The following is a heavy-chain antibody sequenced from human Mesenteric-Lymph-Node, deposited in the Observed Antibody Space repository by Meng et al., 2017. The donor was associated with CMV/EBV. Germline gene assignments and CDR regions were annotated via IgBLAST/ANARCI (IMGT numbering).Heavy chain of an antibody. CDR1: GGSISSYY. Sequence: SETLSLTCTVSGGSISSYYWSWIRQPPGKGLEWIGNIYYSGSTNYNPSLKSRVVILIDTSKMQFSLRLTSVTAADTAVYYCAREKTGYSLDDAFDIWGQGTMVTVSS. CDR2: IYYSGST. CDR3: AREKTGYSLDDAFDI. V-gene: IGHV4-59*01. D-gene: IGHD3-9*01. J-gene: IGHJ3*02.